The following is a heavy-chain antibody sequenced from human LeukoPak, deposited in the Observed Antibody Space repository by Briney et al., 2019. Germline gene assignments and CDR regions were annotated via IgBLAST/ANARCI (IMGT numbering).Heavy chain of an antibody. CDR1: GGSISSSSYY. J-gene: IGHJ4*02. CDR2: IYYSGST. V-gene: IGHV4-39*01. CDR3: ARVGYSSGWYQPLVSAPH. Sequence: SETLSLTCTVSGGSISSSSYYWGWIRQPPGKGLEWIGSIYYSGSTYYNPSLKSRVTISVDTSKNQFSLKLSSVTAADTAVYYCARVGYSSGWYQPLVSAPHWGQGTLVTVSS. D-gene: IGHD6-19*01.